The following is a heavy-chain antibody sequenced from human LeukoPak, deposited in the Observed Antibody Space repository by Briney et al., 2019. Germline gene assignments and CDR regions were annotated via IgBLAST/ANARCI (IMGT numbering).Heavy chain of an antibody. Sequence: PSETLSLTCTVSGASISSYYRSWIRQPPGKGLEWTGYRYYSGSTNYNPSLKSRVTISVDTSKNQVSLKLSSVTAADTAVYYCARDRGSGDDNWFDPWGQGPLVTVSS. D-gene: IGHD3-10*01. J-gene: IGHJ5*02. V-gene: IGHV4-59*01. CDR2: RYYSGST. CDR1: GASISSYY. CDR3: ARDRGSGDDNWFDP.